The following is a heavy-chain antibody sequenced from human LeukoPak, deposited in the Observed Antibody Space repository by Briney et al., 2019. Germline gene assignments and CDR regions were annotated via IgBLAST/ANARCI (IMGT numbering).Heavy chain of an antibody. D-gene: IGHD3-22*01. CDR3: ARDSSGYLGAFDI. CDR2: ISSSSSTI. V-gene: IGHV3-48*01. J-gene: IGHJ3*02. CDR1: GFTFSSYG. Sequence: QPGGSLRLSCAASGFTFSSYGMNWVRQAPGKGLGWVSYISSSSSTIYYADSVKGRFTISRDNAKNSLYLQMNSLRAEDTAVYYCARDSSGYLGAFDIWGQGTMVTVSS.